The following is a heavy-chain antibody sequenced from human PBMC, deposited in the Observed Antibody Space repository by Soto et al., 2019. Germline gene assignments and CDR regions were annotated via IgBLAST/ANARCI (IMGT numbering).Heavy chain of an antibody. J-gene: IGHJ1*01. V-gene: IGHV1-69*02. Sequence: PVNLSRKGSVDAMSGDLVSRGSHEHGKGLEWMGRIIPILGIANYAQKFQGRVTITADKSTSTAYMELSSLRSEDTAVYYCAVGTLVVVAARWSGAEYFQHWGQGTLVTVSS. CDR2: IIPILGIA. D-gene: IGHD2-15*01. CDR3: AVGTLVVVAARWSGAEYFQH. CDR1: VDAMSGDL.